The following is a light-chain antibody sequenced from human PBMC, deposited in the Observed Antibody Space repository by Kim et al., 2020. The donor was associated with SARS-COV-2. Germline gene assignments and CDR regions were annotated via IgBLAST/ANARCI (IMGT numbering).Light chain of an antibody. J-gene: IGLJ2*01. CDR1: KLGDKY. CDR3: QAWDSSTAGVV. CDR2: EDT. V-gene: IGLV3-1*01. Sequence: SDELTQPPSVSVSPGQTASITCSGDKLGDKYASWYQQKPGQSPVLVIYEDTKRPSGIPERFSGSNSGNTATLTISGTQAMDEADYYCQAWDSSTAGVVFGGGTKVTVL.